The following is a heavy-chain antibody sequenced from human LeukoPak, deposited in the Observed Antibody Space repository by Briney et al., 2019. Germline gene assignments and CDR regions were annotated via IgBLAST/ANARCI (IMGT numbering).Heavy chain of an antibody. Sequence: SETLSLTCTVSGGSISSYYWSWIRQPPGKGLEWIGSIYYSGSTYYNPSLKSRVTISVDTSKNQFSLKLSSVTAADTAVYYCARAYGDYWYYYYMDVWGKGTTVTVSS. J-gene: IGHJ6*03. CDR2: IYYSGST. CDR1: GGSISSYY. D-gene: IGHD4-17*01. V-gene: IGHV4-59*12. CDR3: ARAYGDYWYYYYMDV.